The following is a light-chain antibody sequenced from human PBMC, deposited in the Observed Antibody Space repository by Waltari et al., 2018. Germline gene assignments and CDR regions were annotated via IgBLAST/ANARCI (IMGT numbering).Light chain of an antibody. CDR2: AAS. CDR3: QQADRLPLT. Sequence: DIQMTQSPTSVSASVGDRVTITCRASQDILSWLAWYQQKPWKAPKLLISAASGLESGVPSRFSGRGSGTDFTLTISSLQPEDFATYYCQQADRLPLTFGGGTKVEIK. V-gene: IGKV1-12*01. CDR1: QDILSW. J-gene: IGKJ4*01.